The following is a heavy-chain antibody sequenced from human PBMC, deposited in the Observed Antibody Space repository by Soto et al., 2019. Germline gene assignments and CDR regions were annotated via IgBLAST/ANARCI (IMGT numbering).Heavy chain of an antibody. V-gene: IGHV1-46*01. Sequence: QVQLMQSGAEVKKPGASVKVSCKASGDTFTDYYIHWVRQAPGQGLAWMGTVNPSGGHTTYAQHFLGRVTMTRDASTSTLSMELTSLTSGDPAVDYCARGGQVVAVTAALDYWGQGTLVTVSS. D-gene: IGHD2-21*02. J-gene: IGHJ4*02. CDR2: VNPSGGHT. CDR1: GDTFTDYY. CDR3: ARGGQVVAVTAALDY.